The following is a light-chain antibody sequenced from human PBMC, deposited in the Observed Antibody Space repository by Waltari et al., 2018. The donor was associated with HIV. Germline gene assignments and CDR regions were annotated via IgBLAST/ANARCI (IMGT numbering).Light chain of an antibody. CDR1: NIGDKS. V-gene: IGLV3-21*04. Sequence: YALTQPPSVSVAPGRTARIACEGNNIGDKSVHWYQQKSGQAPILVIYYDTDRPSGIPERFSGSNSGNTASLIISRVEAGDEADYYCQVWDTTTDQYVFGTGTKVTV. CDR3: QVWDTTTDQYV. J-gene: IGLJ1*01. CDR2: YDT.